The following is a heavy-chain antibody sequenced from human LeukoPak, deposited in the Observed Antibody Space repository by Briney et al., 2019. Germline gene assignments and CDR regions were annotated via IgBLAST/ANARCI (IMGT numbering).Heavy chain of an antibody. V-gene: IGHV3-53*01. CDR1: GFIVSSNH. CDR3: AGMGSGYYLDY. Sequence: GGALRLSCAASGFIVSSNHMSWVRQAPGKGLEWVSILYSGGSTNYAGSVKGRFTISRVNAKNTLYLQMNTLRAEDTAVYYCAGMGSGYYLDYWGQGTLVTVSS. D-gene: IGHD2-15*01. CDR2: LYSGGST. J-gene: IGHJ4*02.